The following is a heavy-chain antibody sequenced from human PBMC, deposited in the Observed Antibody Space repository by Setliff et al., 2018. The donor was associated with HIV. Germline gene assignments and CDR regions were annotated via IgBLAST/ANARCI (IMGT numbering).Heavy chain of an antibody. CDR1: GFTFSSYW. D-gene: IGHD2-21*02. CDR3: TRGLQYSFDL. V-gene: IGHV3-7*01. CDR2: IKQDGSEK. J-gene: IGHJ3*01. Sequence: PGGSLRLSCAASGFTFSSYWMSWVRQAPGKELEWVANIKQDGSEKYYVDSVRGRFSISRVDAANSLYLQMSSLRVEDTAVYYCTRGLQYSFDLWGRGTMVTVSS.